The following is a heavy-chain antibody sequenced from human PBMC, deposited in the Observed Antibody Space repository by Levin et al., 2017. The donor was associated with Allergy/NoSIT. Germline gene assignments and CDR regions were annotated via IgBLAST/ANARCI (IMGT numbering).Heavy chain of an antibody. V-gene: IGHV1-18*01. Sequence: ASVKLSCKASGYNFTNYGISWVRQAPGQGLEWMGWISAYNGNTNYAQKFQGRVTMTIQTSTNTAYMELRSLRSDDTAVYYCARVGIDFWGVYQKSWGYMDVWGQGTTVTVSS. J-gene: IGHJ6*03. CDR1: GYNFTNYG. CDR2: ISAYNGNT. CDR3: ARVGIDFWGVYQKSWGYMDV. D-gene: IGHD3-3*01.